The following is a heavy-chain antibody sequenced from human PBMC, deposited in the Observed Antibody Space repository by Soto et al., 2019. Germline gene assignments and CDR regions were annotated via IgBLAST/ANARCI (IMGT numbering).Heavy chain of an antibody. D-gene: IGHD5-12*01. V-gene: IGHV4-59*01. CDR3: AREYGGFDNGLDV. J-gene: IGHJ6*02. CDR2: IYYSGST. CDR1: GDSIRSYY. Sequence: SETLSLTCTVSGDSIRSYYWTWIRQPPGKGLELIGYIYYSGSTRYNPSLKSRVTISVDMSKNQFSLKLSSVIAADTAVYYCAREYGGFDNGLDVWGQGTAVTVSS.